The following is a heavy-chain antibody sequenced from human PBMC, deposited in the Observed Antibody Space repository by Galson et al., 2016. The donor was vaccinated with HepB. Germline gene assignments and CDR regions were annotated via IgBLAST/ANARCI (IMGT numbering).Heavy chain of an antibody. Sequence: SVKVSCKASGNTFMSYYIHWVRQAPGQGLEWMGIINPSVGSTTYAQKFQGRVTMTRDTSTSTVHMELRSLRSDDPAVYYWSGSLDQLLYDYWGQGTLVTVSS. CDR1: GNTFMSYY. J-gene: IGHJ4*02. V-gene: IGHV1-46*01. CDR3: SGSLDQLLYDY. CDR2: INPSVGST. D-gene: IGHD2-2*02.